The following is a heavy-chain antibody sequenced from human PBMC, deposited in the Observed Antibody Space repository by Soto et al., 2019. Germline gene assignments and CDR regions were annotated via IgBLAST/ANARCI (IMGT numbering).Heavy chain of an antibody. CDR3: ARGYYDILFSYYYYMDV. CDR1: GGTFSSYT. V-gene: IGHV1-69*02. J-gene: IGHJ6*03. CDR2: IIPILGIA. Sequence: GASVKVSCKASGGTFSSYTISWVRQAPGQGLEWMGRIIPILGIANYAQKFQGRVTITADKSTSTAYMELSSLRSEDTAVYYCARGYYDILFSYYYYMDVWGKGTTVTVSS. D-gene: IGHD3-9*01.